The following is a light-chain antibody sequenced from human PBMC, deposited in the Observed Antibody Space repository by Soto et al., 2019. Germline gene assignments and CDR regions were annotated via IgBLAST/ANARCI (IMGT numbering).Light chain of an antibody. CDR2: DVS. CDR3: SSYTSNSTWV. Sequence: QSVLTQPASVSGSPGQSITISCTGTSSDVGGYNYVSWYQQHPGKAPKLMIYDVSNRPSGVSDRFSASKSGNTASLTISGLQAEDEADYYCSSYTSNSTWVFGGGTKVTVL. V-gene: IGLV2-14*01. CDR1: SSDVGGYNY. J-gene: IGLJ3*02.